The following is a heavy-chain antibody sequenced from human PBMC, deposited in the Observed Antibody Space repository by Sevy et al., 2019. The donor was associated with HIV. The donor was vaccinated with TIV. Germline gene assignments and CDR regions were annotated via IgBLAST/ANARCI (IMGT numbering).Heavy chain of an antibody. CDR3: ARTTVTTLSSARNNWFDP. CDR1: GDSINNGDYY. CDR2: IYYTGTT. D-gene: IGHD4-4*01. Sequence: SETLSLTCTVSGDSINNGDYYWSWIRQHPGKGLEWIGKIYYTGTTYYNPSLKSRLRISVERSENTLSLSLRSVTAADTAVYYCARTTVTTLSSARNNWFDPWGQGTLDTVSS. J-gene: IGHJ5*02. V-gene: IGHV4-31*03.